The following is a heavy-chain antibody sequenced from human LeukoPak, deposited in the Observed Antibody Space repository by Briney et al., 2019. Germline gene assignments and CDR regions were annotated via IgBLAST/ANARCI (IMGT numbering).Heavy chain of an antibody. CDR3: TTPDDILTGYQLNNYYYYMDV. J-gene: IGHJ6*03. CDR2: IKSKTDGGTT. D-gene: IGHD3-9*01. V-gene: IGHV3-15*01. Sequence: GGSLRLSCAASGLTFSNAWMSWVRQAPGKGLEWVGRIKSKTDGGTTDYAAPEKGRFTISRDDSKNTLYLQMNSLKTEDTAVYYCTTPDDILTGYQLNNYYYYMDVWGKGTTVTVSS. CDR1: GLTFSNAW.